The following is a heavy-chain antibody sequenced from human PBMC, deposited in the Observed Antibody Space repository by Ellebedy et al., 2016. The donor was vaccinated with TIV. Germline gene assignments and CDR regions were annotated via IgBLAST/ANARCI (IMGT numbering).Heavy chain of an antibody. CDR3: ARGQVPVYFSSGSSYNPYNWFDP. D-gene: IGHD3-10*01. Sequence: MPSETLSLTCTVSGGSISSYYWTWFRQPPGKGLEWIGYIYSSGRPDYQHSLKSRMAISVDTSRNQISLKLSSVTAADTAVYFCARGQVPVYFSSGSSYNPYNWFDPWGQGTLVTVSS. CDR1: GGSISSYY. J-gene: IGHJ5*02. CDR2: IYSSGRP. V-gene: IGHV4-59*01.